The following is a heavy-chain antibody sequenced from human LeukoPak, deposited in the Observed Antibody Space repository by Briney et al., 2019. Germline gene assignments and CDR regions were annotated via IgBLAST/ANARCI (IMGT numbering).Heavy chain of an antibody. V-gene: IGHV3-21*01. CDR3: AKGIAARPEIDY. CDR1: GFTFGTYA. Sequence: GGSLRLSCAASGFTFGTYAMSWVRQAPGKGLEWVSSISSSSSYIYYADSVKGRFTISRDNPKNSLYLQMNSLRAEDTAVYYCAKGIAARPEIDYWGQGTLVTVSS. D-gene: IGHD6-6*01. J-gene: IGHJ4*02. CDR2: ISSSSSYI.